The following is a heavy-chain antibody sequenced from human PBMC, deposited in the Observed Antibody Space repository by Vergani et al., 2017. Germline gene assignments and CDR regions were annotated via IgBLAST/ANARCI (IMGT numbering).Heavy chain of an antibody. J-gene: IGHJ4*02. V-gene: IGHV1-2*02. CDR2: IIPNSGGT. CDR1: GGTFSSYA. CDR3: ARILTGYYSFFDY. D-gene: IGHD3-9*01. Sequence: QVQLVQSGAEVKKPGSSVKVSCKASGGTFSSYAISWVRQAPGQGLEWMGGIIPNSGGTNYAQKFQGRVTMTRDTSISTAYMELSRLRSDDTAVYYCARILTGYYSFFDYWGQGTLVTVSS.